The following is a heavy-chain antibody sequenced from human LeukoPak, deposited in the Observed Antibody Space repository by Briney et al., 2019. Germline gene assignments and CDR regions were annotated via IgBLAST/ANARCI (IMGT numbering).Heavy chain of an antibody. J-gene: IGHJ4*02. D-gene: IGHD2-2*01. CDR3: PRGSRLGGVVPAANFDY. CDR2: INPNSGGT. V-gene: IGHV1-2*02. Sequence: VSVKVSCKASGYTFTGYYMHWVRQPPGQGLEWMGWINPNSGGTNYAQKFQGRVTMTRDTSISTAYMELSRLRSDDTAVYYCPRGSRLGGVVPAANFDYWGQGTLVTVSS. CDR1: GYTFTGYY.